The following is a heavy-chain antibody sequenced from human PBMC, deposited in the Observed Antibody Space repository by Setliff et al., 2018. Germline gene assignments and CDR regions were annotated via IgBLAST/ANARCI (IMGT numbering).Heavy chain of an antibody. CDR3: ARDNWAAAGIFDY. D-gene: IGHD6-13*01. J-gene: IGHJ4*02. Sequence: SETLSLTCTVSGGSISVNNYYWGWIRQPPGKGLEWIGSIYYSGSTYYNPSLKSRVTISVDTSKNQFSLKLSSVTAADTAVYYCARDNWAAAGIFDYWGQGTLVTVSS. CDR1: GGSISVNNYY. CDR2: IYYSGST. V-gene: IGHV4-39*07.